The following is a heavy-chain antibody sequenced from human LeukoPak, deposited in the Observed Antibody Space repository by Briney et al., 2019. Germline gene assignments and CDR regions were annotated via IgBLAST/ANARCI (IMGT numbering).Heavy chain of an antibody. Sequence: SETLSLTCAVHDGPFTSIYWSWTRQPPGRGLEWIGEITHRGSTNYNPSLKSRVTISLDTSKNQFSLKLNSVTAADAAVYYCARYTMAAAPRFDNWGQGTLVAVSS. V-gene: IGHV4-34*01. CDR1: DGPFTSIY. CDR2: ITHRGST. J-gene: IGHJ4*02. CDR3: ARYTMAAAPRFDN. D-gene: IGHD3-10*01.